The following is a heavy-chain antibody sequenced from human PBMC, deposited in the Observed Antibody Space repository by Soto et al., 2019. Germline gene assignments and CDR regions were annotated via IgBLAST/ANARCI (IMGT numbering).Heavy chain of an antibody. Sequence: QPGGSLRLSCAASGFTFSNYGMHWVRQSPGKGLEWVAVLRDDGDDTYYADSVKGRFTISRDNSKNTLYLQMRSLRAEDTAVYYCARPYSSNSNWFDPWGQGTLVTVSS. V-gene: IGHV3-33*01. J-gene: IGHJ5*02. CDR1: GFTFSNYG. CDR3: ARPYSSNSNWFDP. CDR2: LRDDGDDT. D-gene: IGHD6-19*01.